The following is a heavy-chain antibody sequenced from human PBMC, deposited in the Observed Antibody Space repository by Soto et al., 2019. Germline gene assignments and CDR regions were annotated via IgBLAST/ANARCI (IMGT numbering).Heavy chain of an antibody. V-gene: IGHV3-23*01. D-gene: IGHD3-9*01. CDR3: PKGQSNVRAPAFLT. J-gene: IGHJ4*02. CDR1: GFTFSSYV. Sequence: EVQLLESGGAWVQPGGSLRLSCAASGFTFSSYVMTWVRQAPGKGLEWVSSISGTVGYTYYADSVSGRFTISRDNSRIPWNRKWASRPGKTPPRIYVPKGQSNVRAPAFLTGGKGTL. CDR2: ISGTVGYT.